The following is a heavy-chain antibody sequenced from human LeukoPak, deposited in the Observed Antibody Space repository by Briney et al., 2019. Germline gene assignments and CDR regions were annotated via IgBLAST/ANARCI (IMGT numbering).Heavy chain of an antibody. CDR1: GYTFTSYY. Sequence: APVKVSCKASGYTFTSYYMHWVRQAPGQGLEWMGWINPNSGGTNYAQKLHGRVTMTRDTSISTAYMELSRLRSDDTAVYYCARDRTVTVYYYYYMDVWGKGTTVTVSS. CDR3: ARDRTVTVYYYYYMDV. V-gene: IGHV1-2*02. J-gene: IGHJ6*03. CDR2: INPNSGGT. D-gene: IGHD4-17*01.